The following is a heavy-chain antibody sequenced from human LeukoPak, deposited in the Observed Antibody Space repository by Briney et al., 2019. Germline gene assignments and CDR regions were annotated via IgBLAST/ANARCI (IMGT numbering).Heavy chain of an antibody. J-gene: IGHJ4*02. Sequence: PSETLSLTCAVYGGPFSGYYWSWIRQPPGKGLEWIGEINHSGSTNYNPSLKSRVTISVDTSKNQFSLKLSSVTAADTAVYYCARVIVATFDYWGQGTLVTVSS. CDR1: GGPFSGYY. CDR2: INHSGST. D-gene: IGHD5-12*01. CDR3: ARVIVATFDY. V-gene: IGHV4-34*01.